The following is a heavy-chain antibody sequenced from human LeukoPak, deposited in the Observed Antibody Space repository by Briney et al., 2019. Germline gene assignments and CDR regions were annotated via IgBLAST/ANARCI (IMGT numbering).Heavy chain of an antibody. D-gene: IGHD3-10*01. CDR1: GFTFSSYW. J-gene: IGHJ6*03. CDR3: AKSSGNYLNYYYYMDV. CDR2: IKQDGSEK. V-gene: IGHV3-7*03. Sequence: GGSLRLSCAASGFTFSSYWMSWVRQAPGKGLEWVTNIKQDGSEKYYVDSVKGRFTISRDNAKNSLYLQMNSLRAEDTALYYCAKSSGNYLNYYYYMDVWGKGTTVTISS.